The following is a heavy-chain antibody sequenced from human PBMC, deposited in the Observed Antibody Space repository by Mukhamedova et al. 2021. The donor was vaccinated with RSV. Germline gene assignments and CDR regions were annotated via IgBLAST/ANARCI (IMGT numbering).Heavy chain of an antibody. CDR2: IKQDGSEK. Sequence: WVRQAPGKGLEWVANIKQDGSEKYYVDSVKGRFTISRDTAKNSLYLQMNSLRAEDTAVYYCGRDSYYDRSGEPPTGYWGQGTLV. CDR3: GRDSYYDRSGEPPTGY. J-gene: IGHJ4*02. D-gene: IGHD3-22*01. V-gene: IGHV3-7*03.